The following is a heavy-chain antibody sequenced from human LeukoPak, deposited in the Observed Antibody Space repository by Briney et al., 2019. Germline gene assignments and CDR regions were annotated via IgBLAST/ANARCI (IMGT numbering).Heavy chain of an antibody. D-gene: IGHD2-2*01. J-gene: IGHJ6*02. CDR3: VRSGLGYCSSTSCLYYYGMDV. Sequence: SETLSLTCTVSGGSISSGGYYWSWIRQHPGKGLEWIGYIYYSGSTYYNPSLKSRVTISVDTSKNQFSLKLSSVTAADTAVYYCVRSGLGYCSSTSCLYYYGMDVWGQGTTVTVSS. V-gene: IGHV4-31*03. CDR1: GGSISSGGYY. CDR2: IYYSGST.